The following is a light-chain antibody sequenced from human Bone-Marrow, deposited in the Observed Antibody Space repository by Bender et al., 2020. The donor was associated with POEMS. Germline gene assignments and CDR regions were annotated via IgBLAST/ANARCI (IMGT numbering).Light chain of an antibody. CDR3: SSYTPSNPTYV. Sequence: QSALTQPRSVSGSPGQSVTISCTGSSSDVGGYNYVSWYQQHPGKAPKVMIYDVNIRPSGVPDRFSGSKSANTASLTISGLQAEDEAEYYCSSYTPSNPTYVFGTGTKVTVL. CDR1: SSDVGGYNY. V-gene: IGLV2-11*01. J-gene: IGLJ1*01. CDR2: DVN.